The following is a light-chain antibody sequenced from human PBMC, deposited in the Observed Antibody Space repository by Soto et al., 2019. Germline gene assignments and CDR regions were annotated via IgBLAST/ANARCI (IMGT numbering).Light chain of an antibody. Sequence: DIVLTQSPGTLSLSPGEGATLSCRASQSVNSNYLAWFQQKPGQAPRLLIYSTSNRATGIPDRFSGSGSGTDFTLTISRLEPEDFVVYYCQQYDKSPWTFGQGTKVEIK. CDR1: QSVNSNY. V-gene: IGKV3-20*01. CDR3: QQYDKSPWT. CDR2: STS. J-gene: IGKJ1*01.